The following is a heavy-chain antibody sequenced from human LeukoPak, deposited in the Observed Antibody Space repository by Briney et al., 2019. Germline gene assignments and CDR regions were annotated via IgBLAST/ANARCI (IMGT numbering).Heavy chain of an antibody. V-gene: IGHV1-69*02. D-gene: IGHD5-12*01. CDR3: ARAFSGYDYDY. CDR1: GGAFSSYT. J-gene: IGHJ4*02. Sequence: GSSVKVSCKASGGAFSSYTISWVRQAPGQGLEWMGRIIPILGIANYAQKFQGRVTFTADKSTSTAYMELSSLRSEDTAVYYCARAFSGYDYDYWGQGTLVTVSS. CDR2: IIPILGIA.